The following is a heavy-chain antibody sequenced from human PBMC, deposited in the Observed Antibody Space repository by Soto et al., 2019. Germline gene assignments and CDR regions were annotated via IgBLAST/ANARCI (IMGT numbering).Heavy chain of an antibody. V-gene: IGHV1-18*01. CDR1: GYTFTSYG. D-gene: IGHD3-10*01. CDR2: ISAYNGNT. J-gene: IGHJ3*02. Sequence: QVQLVQSGAEVKKPGASVKVSCKASGYTFTSYGISWVRQAPGQGIEWMGWISAYNGNTNYAQKLQGRVTMTTDTSTSTDYMELRSLRSDDTTVYYCARDQNYYTRVAFDIWGQGKMVTVSS. CDR3: ARDQNYYTRVAFDI.